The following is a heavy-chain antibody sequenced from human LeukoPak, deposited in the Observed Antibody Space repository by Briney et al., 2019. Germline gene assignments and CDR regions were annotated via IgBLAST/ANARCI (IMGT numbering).Heavy chain of an antibody. CDR3: ARDRPGITGTTLPDY. CDR1: GFTFSSYS. J-gene: IGHJ4*02. D-gene: IGHD1-20*01. Sequence: GGSLRLSCAASGFTFSSYSMNWVRQAPGKGLEWVSSISSSSSYIYYADSVKGRFTISRGNAKNSLYLQMNSLRAEDTAVYYCARDRPGITGTTLPDYWGQGTLVTVSS. CDR2: ISSSSSYI. V-gene: IGHV3-21*01.